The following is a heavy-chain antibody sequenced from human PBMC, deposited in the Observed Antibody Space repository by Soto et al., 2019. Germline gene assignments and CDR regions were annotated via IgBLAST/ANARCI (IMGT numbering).Heavy chain of an antibody. Sequence: SETLSLTCTVSGGSISSSSYYWGWIRQPPGKGLEWIGSIYYSGSTYYNPSLKSRVTISVDTSKNQFSLKLSSVTAADTAVYFCAASYYAILTGPFSFDIWGHGTMVTVSS. V-gene: IGHV4-39*01. CDR2: IYYSGST. CDR1: GGSISSSSYY. CDR3: AASYYAILTGPFSFDI. D-gene: IGHD3-9*01. J-gene: IGHJ3*02.